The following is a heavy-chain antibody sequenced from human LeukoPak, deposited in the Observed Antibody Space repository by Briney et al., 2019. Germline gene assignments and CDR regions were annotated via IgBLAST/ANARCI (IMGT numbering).Heavy chain of an antibody. CDR3: ATDINTGYDRVY. D-gene: IGHD5-12*01. CDR1: GITFINAW. V-gene: IGHV3-15*01. CDR2: SRSKNDGGTT. Sequence: GGSLRLSCAASGITFINAWMTWVRQAPGKGLEWVGQSRSKNDGGTTDYAAPVKGRFTISRDDSKNTLYLQMNSLKTEDTAVYYCATDINTGYDRVYWGQGALVTVSS. J-gene: IGHJ4*02.